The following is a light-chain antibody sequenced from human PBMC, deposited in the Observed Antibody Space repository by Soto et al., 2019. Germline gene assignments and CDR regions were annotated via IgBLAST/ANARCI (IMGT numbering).Light chain of an antibody. CDR3: QQYGSSLFT. Sequence: DIVPTQSPGTLSLSPGERPTLSCRASQGVGSTLAWYRQQPGQAPRLLIYDAYIRATGIPGRFSGSGSATDFTLTISRLEPEDFAVYYCQQYGSSLFTFGQGTRLEIK. V-gene: IGKV3-20*01. J-gene: IGKJ5*01. CDR2: DAY. CDR1: QGVGST.